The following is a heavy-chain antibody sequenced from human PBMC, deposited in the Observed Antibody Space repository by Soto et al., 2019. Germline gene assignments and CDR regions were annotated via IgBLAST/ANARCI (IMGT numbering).Heavy chain of an antibody. V-gene: IGHV3-9*01. CDR3: AKGVRLLLRMAFDI. J-gene: IGHJ3*02. D-gene: IGHD2-15*01. Sequence: GGSLRLSCADSGFTFSNYAMNWVRQAPGKGLEWVSGISWNSGSIGYADSVKGRFTISRDNAKNSLYLQMNSLRAEDTALYYCAKGVRLLLRMAFDIWGQGTMVTVSS. CDR1: GFTFSNYA. CDR2: ISWNSGSI.